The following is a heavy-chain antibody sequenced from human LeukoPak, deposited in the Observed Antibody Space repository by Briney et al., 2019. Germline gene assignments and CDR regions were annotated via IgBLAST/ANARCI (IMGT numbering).Heavy chain of an antibody. CDR3: AKDVLLWFGESITPAGGFDP. J-gene: IGHJ5*02. Sequence: GGSLRLSCAASGFTFSSYAMSWVRQAPGRGLEWVSAISGSGGSTYYADSVKGRFTISRDNSKNTLYLQMNSLRAEDTAVYYCAKDVLLWFGESITPAGGFDPWGQGTLVTVSS. CDR1: GFTFSSYA. D-gene: IGHD3-10*01. CDR2: ISGSGGST. V-gene: IGHV3-23*01.